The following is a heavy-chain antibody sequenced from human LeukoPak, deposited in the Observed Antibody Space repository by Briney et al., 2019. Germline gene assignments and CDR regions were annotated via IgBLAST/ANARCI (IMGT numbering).Heavy chain of an antibody. CDR2: IIPILGIA. Sequence: ASVKVSCKASGGTFSSYAISWVRQAPGQGLEWMGRIIPILGIANYAQKFQGRVTITADKSTSTAYMELSSLRSEDTAVYYCAKDLIFYGDYVRAFDYWGQGTLVTVSS. J-gene: IGHJ4*02. CDR3: AKDLIFYGDYVRAFDY. D-gene: IGHD4-17*01. CDR1: GGTFSSYA. V-gene: IGHV1-69*04.